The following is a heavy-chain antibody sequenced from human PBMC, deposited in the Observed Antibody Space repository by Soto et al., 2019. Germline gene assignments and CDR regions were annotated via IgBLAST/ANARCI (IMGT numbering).Heavy chain of an antibody. CDR2: INHRASA. J-gene: IGHJ4*02. CDR1: GGSFSGYY. D-gene: IGHD1-26*01. V-gene: IGHV4-34*01. Sequence: QVQLQQWGAGLLKPSETLSLTCAVYGGSFSGYYWSWIRQTPGKGLEWIGEINHRASANFNPSLKRRVTISVDTSKNQFSLKLSSVTAADTAIYYCARATTSPRPRPPTNWGQGTLVTVSS. CDR3: ARATTSPRPRPPTN.